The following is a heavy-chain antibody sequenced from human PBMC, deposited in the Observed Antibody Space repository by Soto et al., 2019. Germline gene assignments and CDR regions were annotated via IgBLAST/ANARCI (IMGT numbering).Heavy chain of an antibody. CDR2: INAGNGNT. Sequence: ASVKVSCKASGYTFTSYAMHWMRQAPGQRLEWMGWINAGNGNTKYSQKFQGRVTITRDTSASTAYMELSSLRSEDTAVYYCARTVTDYYYYYGMDVWGQGTTVTVSS. CDR1: GYTFTSYA. D-gene: IGHD4-4*01. J-gene: IGHJ6*02. V-gene: IGHV1-3*01. CDR3: ARTVTDYYYYYGMDV.